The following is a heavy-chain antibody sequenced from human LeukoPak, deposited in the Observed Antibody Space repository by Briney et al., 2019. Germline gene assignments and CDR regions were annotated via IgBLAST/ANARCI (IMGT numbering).Heavy chain of an antibody. CDR3: ARDALYYYDSSTYEDAFDI. D-gene: IGHD3-22*01. CDR2: ISSYNGDT. CDR1: NYTFTIYG. V-gene: IGHV1-18*01. J-gene: IGHJ3*02. Sequence: ASVKVSCKAANYTFTIYGISWVRQAPGQGLEWMGWISSYNGDTKYAQKLQGRVTMTTDTSTSTAYMELRSLRSDDTAVYYCARDALYYYDSSTYEDAFDIWGQGTMVTVSS.